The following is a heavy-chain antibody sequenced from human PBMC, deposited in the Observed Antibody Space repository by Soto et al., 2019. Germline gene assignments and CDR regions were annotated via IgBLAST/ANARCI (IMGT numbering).Heavy chain of an antibody. Sequence: XESLKVSCKGSGYSFTSYWISLVLQMPGKGLEWMGRIDPSDSYTNYSPSFQGHVTISADKSISTAYLQWSSLKASDTAMYYCARKAGDGYYYYGMDVWGQGTTVTVSS. CDR3: ARKAGDGYYYYGMDV. CDR1: GYSFTSYW. V-gene: IGHV5-10-1*01. CDR2: IDPSDSYT. D-gene: IGHD1-26*01. J-gene: IGHJ6*02.